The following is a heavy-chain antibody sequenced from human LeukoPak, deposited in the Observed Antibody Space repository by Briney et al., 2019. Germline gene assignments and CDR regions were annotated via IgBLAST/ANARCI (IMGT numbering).Heavy chain of an antibody. CDR1: GYTFTSYG. V-gene: IGHV1-18*01. CDR3: ARVNYDILTGYYRANWFDP. CDR2: ISAYNGNT. J-gene: IGHJ5*02. Sequence: GASVTVSCKASGYTFTSYGISWVRQAPGQGLEWMGWISAYNGNTNYAQKLQGRVTMTTDTSTSTAYMELRSLRSDDTAVYYCARVNYDILTGYYRANWFDPWGQGTLVTVSS. D-gene: IGHD3-9*01.